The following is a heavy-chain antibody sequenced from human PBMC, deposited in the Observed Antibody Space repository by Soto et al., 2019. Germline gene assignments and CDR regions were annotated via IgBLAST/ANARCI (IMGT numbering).Heavy chain of an antibody. CDR1: GFTFSSYD. J-gene: IGHJ4*02. V-gene: IGHV3-64*01. CDR2: ISSNGGTT. Sequence: EVQLAESGGGMVQPGGSLRLSCVASGFTFSSYDMHWVRQAPGKGLEYVTSISSNGGTTYYGKSVKGRFTISRDNSKYKLYLQMGRVRAEYMAVYYCVRRVSGNYDYRGPGTLVTVST. D-gene: IGHD1-7*01. CDR3: VRRVSGNYDY.